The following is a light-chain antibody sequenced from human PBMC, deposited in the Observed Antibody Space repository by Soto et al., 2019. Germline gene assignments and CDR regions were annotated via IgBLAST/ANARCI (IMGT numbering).Light chain of an antibody. CDR3: QQYHSYPLT. J-gene: IGKJ4*01. Sequence: DIQMTQSPSTLSASVGDRVIITCRASQSISSWLAWYQQKAGKAPKLLIYKASSLDSGVPSRFSGSGSGTEFTRTISSLQPDDFATYYCQQYHSYPLTFGGGTKVEI. CDR1: QSISSW. V-gene: IGKV1-5*03. CDR2: KAS.